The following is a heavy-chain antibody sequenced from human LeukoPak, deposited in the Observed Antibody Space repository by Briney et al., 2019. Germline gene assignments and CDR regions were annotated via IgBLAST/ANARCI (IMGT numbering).Heavy chain of an antibody. D-gene: IGHD2-15*01. J-gene: IGHJ4*02. CDR3: ARQMARYCSAGSCYSGWEFYFDY. Sequence: GGSLRLSCAASGFTFSSYEMNWVRQAPGKGLEWVLYISSSGGSTHYADSVKGRFTISRDNSKNSLYLQMNSLRAEDTAVYYCARQMARYCSAGSCYSGWEFYFDYWGQGTPVTVSS. V-gene: IGHV3-48*03. CDR1: GFTFSSYE. CDR2: ISSSGGST.